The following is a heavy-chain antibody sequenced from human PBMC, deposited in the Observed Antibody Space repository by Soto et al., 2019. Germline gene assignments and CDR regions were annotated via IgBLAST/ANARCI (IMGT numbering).Heavy chain of an antibody. D-gene: IGHD6-13*01. J-gene: IGHJ3*02. CDR1: GGSISSGGYY. CDR3: ARDRRGHSSSLNAFDI. CDR2: IYYSGST. V-gene: IGHV4-31*03. Sequence: QVQLQESGPGLVKPSQTLSLTCTVSGGSISSGGYYWSWIRQHPGKGLEWIGYIYYSGSTYYNPSLKSRVTISVDTSKNQFSLKLSSVTAVDTAVYYCARDRRGHSSSLNAFDIWGQGTMVTVSS.